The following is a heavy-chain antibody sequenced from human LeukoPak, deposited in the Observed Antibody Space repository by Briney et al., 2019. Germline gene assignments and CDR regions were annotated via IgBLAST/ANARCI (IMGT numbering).Heavy chain of an antibody. CDR2: IYYSRST. V-gene: IGHV4-59*08. CDR1: GGSMSSYY. J-gene: IGHJ4*02. Sequence: SETLSLTCTVSGGSMSSYYWNWIRQPPGKGLEWIGYIYYSRSTKYNPSLKSRVTISVDTSKNQFSLKLSSVTAADTAVYYCARGARAGYNLEPFDYWGQGTLVTVSS. CDR3: ARGARAGYNLEPFDY. D-gene: IGHD5-24*01.